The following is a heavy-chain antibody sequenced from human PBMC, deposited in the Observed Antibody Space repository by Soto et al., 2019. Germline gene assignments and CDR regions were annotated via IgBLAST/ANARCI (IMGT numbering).Heavy chain of an antibody. Sequence: TSETLSLTCTVSGGSISSGDYYWSWIRQPPGKGLEWIGYIYYSGSTYYNPSLKSRVTISVDTSKNQFSLKLSSVTAADTAVYYCARGPATAIRNYYYGMDVWGQGTTVTAP. D-gene: IGHD2-2*02. J-gene: IGHJ6*02. CDR3: ARGPATAIRNYYYGMDV. V-gene: IGHV4-30-4*01. CDR1: GGSISSGDYY. CDR2: IYYSGST.